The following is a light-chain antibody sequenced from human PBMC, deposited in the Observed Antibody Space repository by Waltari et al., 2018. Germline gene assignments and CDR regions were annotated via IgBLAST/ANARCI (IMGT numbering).Light chain of an antibody. CDR1: SSTIGRNY. Sequence: QSVLTQPPSASGTPGQRVTISCLGSSSTIGRNYVYWYQQLPRTAPKLLIYRSNQRPSGVPDRFSGSKSGTSASLAISGLRSEDEADYHCAAWDDSLSGVVFGGGTKLTVL. CDR3: AAWDDSLSGVV. J-gene: IGLJ2*01. V-gene: IGLV1-47*01. CDR2: RSN.